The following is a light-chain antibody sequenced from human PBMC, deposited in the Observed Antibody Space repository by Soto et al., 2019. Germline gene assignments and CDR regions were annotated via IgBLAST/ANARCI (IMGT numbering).Light chain of an antibody. CDR2: ATS. J-gene: IGKJ4*01. CDR3: QQFGSYPLT. Sequence: IVLTQSPGSLSLSPGERATFSCRVSQSVRNNYLAWYQQQPGQAPRFLIFATSNRATGIPDRFSGGGSGTDFTLTISRLEPEDFAVYYCQQFGSYPLTFGGGTKVDIK. CDR1: QSVRNNY. V-gene: IGKV3-20*01.